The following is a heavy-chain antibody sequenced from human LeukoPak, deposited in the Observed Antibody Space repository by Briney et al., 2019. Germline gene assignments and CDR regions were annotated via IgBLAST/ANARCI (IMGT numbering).Heavy chain of an antibody. CDR2: IYTSGST. CDR1: GGSISSYY. Sequence: SETLSLTCTVSGGSISSYYWSWIRQPAGKGLEWIGRIYTSGSTNYNPSLKSRVTMSVDTSKNQFSLKLSSVTAADTAVYYCARVQSSGSYPFGGTDVWGQGTTVTVSS. D-gene: IGHD1-26*01. J-gene: IGHJ6*02. V-gene: IGHV4-4*07. CDR3: ARVQSSGSYPFGGTDV.